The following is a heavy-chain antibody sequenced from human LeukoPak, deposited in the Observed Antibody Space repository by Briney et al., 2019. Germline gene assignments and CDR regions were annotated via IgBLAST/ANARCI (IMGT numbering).Heavy chain of an antibody. Sequence: ASVKVSCKASGYTFTSYGISWVRQAPGQGLEWMGWISAYNGNTNYAQKLQGRVTMTTDTSTSTAYMELRSLRSDDTAVYYCARDRGSSWSWLRIDYWGQGTLVTVSS. CDR2: ISAYNGNT. J-gene: IGHJ4*02. V-gene: IGHV1-18*01. CDR3: ARDRGSSWSWLRIDY. CDR1: GYTFTSYG. D-gene: IGHD6-13*01.